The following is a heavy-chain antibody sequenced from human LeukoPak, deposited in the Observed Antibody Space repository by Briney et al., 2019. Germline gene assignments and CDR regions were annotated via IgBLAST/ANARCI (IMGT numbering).Heavy chain of an antibody. CDR2: ISGDGGST. J-gene: IGHJ5*02. CDR1: GFTFDDYA. CDR3: AKEAKNWNYNWFDP. D-gene: IGHD1-7*01. V-gene: IGHV3-43*02. Sequence: GGSLRLSCAASGFTFDDYAMHWIRQARGKGLEWVSLISGDGGSTYYADSVKGRFTISRDNSKNSLYLQMNSLRTEDTALYYCAKEAKNWNYNWFDPWGQGTLVTVSS.